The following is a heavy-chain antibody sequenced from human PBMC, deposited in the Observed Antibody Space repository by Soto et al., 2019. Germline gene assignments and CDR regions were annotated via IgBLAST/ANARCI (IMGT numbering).Heavy chain of an antibody. CDR1: GFDFSKYN. V-gene: IGHV3-48*02. CDR2: ISNTSRTK. J-gene: IGHJ6*02. Sequence: VQVVESGGGLIQPGGSLRLSCAGSGFDFSKYNMDWVRQAPGKGLEWISYISNTSRTKFYADSVKGRFTISRDNARSSLFLEMNSLRDEDTAIYYCARDGNRGYDMDVWGQGTTVTVSS. CDR3: ARDGNRGYDMDV. D-gene: IGHD1-1*01.